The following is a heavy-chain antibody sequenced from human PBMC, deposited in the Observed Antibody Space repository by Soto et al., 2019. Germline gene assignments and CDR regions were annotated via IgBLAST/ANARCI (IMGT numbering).Heavy chain of an antibody. CDR2: IYHSGST. D-gene: IGHD1-26*01. CDR1: GGSISSGGYS. Sequence: SETLSLTCAVSGGSISSGGYSWSWIRQPPGNGLEWIGYIYHSGSTYYNPSLKSRVTISVDRSKNQFSLKLSSVTAADTAVYYCARDRVGRVDYWGQGTLVTVSS. CDR3: ARDRVGRVDY. V-gene: IGHV4-30-2*01. J-gene: IGHJ4*02.